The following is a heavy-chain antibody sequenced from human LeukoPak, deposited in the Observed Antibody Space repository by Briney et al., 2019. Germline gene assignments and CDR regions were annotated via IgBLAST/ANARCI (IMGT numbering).Heavy chain of an antibody. CDR1: GFTFDDYA. D-gene: IGHD3-10*01. CDR2: ISWNSGGI. V-gene: IGHV3-9*01. Sequence: PGGSLRLSCAASGFTFDDYAMHWVRQAPGKGLEWVSGISWNSGGIAYADSVKGRFTISRDNAKNSLYLHMNSLRAEDSALYYCAKDTEGDYYGSGTYYNTNFDYWGQGTLVTVSS. CDR3: AKDTEGDYYGSGTYYNTNFDY. J-gene: IGHJ4*02.